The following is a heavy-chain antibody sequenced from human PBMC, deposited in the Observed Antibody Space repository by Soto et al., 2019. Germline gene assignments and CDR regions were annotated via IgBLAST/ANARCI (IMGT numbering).Heavy chain of an antibody. D-gene: IGHD2-15*01. CDR1: GGSISSGGYY. CDR3: AREGCSGGSCTYYYGMDV. V-gene: IGHV4-31*03. J-gene: IGHJ6*02. CDR2: INYSGST. Sequence: QVQLKESGPELVKPSQTLSLTCTVSGGSISSGGYYWSWIRQHPGKGLEWIGYINYSGSTYYNPSLKSRVTISVDTSMNQCSLKLSSVTAADTAVYYCAREGCSGGSCTYYYGMDVWCQGTTVTVSS.